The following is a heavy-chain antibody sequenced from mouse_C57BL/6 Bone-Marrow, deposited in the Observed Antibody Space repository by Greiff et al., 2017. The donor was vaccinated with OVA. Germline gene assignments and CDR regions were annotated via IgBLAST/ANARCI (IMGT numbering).Heavy chain of an antibody. CDR2: IDPSDSYT. D-gene: IGHD1-1*01. CDR1: GYTFTSYW. Sequence: QVQLQQPGAELVMPGASVKLSCKASGYTFTSYWMHWVKQRPGQGLEWIGEIDPSDSYTNYNQKFKGKSTLTVDKSSSTAYMQLSSLTSEDSAVYDCAREGTTVVAPDYWGQGTTLTVSS. CDR3: AREGTTVVAPDY. J-gene: IGHJ2*01. V-gene: IGHV1-69*01.